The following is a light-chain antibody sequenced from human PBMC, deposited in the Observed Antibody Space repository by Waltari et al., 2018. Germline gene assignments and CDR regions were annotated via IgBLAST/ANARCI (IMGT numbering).Light chain of an antibody. Sequence: TQSPGTLSLSPGERATLSCRASQSVSSSYLAWYQQKPGQAPRLIIYGASSRATGIPDRFSGSGSGTDFTLTISRLEPEDFAVYYCQQYGSSPLTFGGGTKVEIK. J-gene: IGKJ4*01. CDR2: GAS. V-gene: IGKV3-20*01. CDR3: QQYGSSPLT. CDR1: QSVSSSY.